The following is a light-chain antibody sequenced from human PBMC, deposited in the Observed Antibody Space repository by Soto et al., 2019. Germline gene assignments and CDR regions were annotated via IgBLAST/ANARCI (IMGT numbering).Light chain of an antibody. CDR2: MVS. CDR3: TSPTPGSLYV. V-gene: IGLV2-14*01. Sequence: QSVLTQPASVSGSPGQSITISCTGTSRDVGNYNYVSWYQQYPGRVPKLLIYMVSNRPSGVSNRFSGSKSGNTASLTISGLQAEDEADYFCTSPTPGSLYVFGTGTKVTV. J-gene: IGLJ1*01. CDR1: SRDVGNYNY.